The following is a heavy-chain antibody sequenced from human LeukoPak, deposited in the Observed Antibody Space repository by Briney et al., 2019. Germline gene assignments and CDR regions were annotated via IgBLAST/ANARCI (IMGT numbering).Heavy chain of an antibody. J-gene: IGHJ6*03. Sequence: SETLSLTCTVSGYSISSGYYWGWIRQPPGKGLEWIGSIYHSGSTYYNPSLKSRVTISVDKSKNQFSLKLSSVTAADTAVYYCARGDYSSSSDNYYYYYMDVWGKGTTVTVSS. V-gene: IGHV4-38-2*02. CDR1: GYSISSGYY. CDR3: ARGDYSSSSDNYYYYYMDV. CDR2: IYHSGST. D-gene: IGHD6-6*01.